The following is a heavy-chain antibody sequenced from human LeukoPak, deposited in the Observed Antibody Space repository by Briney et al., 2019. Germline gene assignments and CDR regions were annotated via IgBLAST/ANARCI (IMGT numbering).Heavy chain of an antibody. CDR2: INPNSGGT. CDR3: ARDRNGGSGWLNWFDP. Sequence: ASVKVSCKASGYTFTGYYMHWVRQAPGQGLEWMGWINPNSGGTNYAQKFQGWVTMTRDTSISTAYMELSRLRSDDTAVYYCARDRNGGSGWLNWFDPWGQGTLVTVS. D-gene: IGHD6-19*01. V-gene: IGHV1-2*04. J-gene: IGHJ5*02. CDR1: GYTFTGYY.